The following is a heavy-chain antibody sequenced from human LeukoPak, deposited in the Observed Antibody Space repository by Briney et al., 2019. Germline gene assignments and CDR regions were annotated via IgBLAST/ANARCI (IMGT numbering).Heavy chain of an antibody. V-gene: IGHV4-4*02. D-gene: IGHD3-10*01. CDR2: IYHSGST. CDR3: ARGLYGSGSMYFDY. CDR1: GDSLSRTNW. J-gene: IGHJ4*02. Sequence: SGTLSLTCAVSGDSLSRTNWWSWVRQPPGKGLEWIGEIYHSGSTNYNPSLKSRVTISVDKSKNQFSLKLSSVTAADTAVYYCARGLYGSGSMYFDYWGQGTLVTVSS.